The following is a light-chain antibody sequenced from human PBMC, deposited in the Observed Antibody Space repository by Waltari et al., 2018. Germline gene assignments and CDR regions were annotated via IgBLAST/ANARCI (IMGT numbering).Light chain of an antibody. V-gene: IGKV3-15*01. J-gene: IGKJ4*01. CDR2: GES. CDR3: QQYNNWPPT. CDR1: QSVSSN. Sequence: EIVMTQSPATLSVSPVERATLSCRASQSVSSNLAWYQQKPVQAPRLLIYGESTRATGIPARFSGSGSGTEFTLTISSLQSEDFAVYYCQQYNNWPPTFGGGTKVEI.